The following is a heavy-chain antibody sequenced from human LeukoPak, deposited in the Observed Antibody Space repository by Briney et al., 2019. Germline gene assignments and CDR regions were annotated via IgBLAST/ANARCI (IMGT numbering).Heavy chain of an antibody. V-gene: IGHV1-46*01. CDR3: ARGMGEKDY. CDR2: INPSGGST. J-gene: IGHJ4*02. CDR1: GYTFTSYY. D-gene: IGHD3-16*01. Sequence: ASVKVSCKASGYTFTSYYMHWVRQAPGQGLEWMGIINPSGGSTSYAQKLQGRVTMTTDTSTSTAYMELRSLRSDDTAVYYCARGMGEKDYWGQGTLVTVSS.